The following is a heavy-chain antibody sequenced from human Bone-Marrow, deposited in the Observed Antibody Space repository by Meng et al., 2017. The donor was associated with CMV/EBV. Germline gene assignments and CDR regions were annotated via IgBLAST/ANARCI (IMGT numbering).Heavy chain of an antibody. CDR2: MNPNSDNT. D-gene: IGHD3-10*01. J-gene: IGHJ5*02. CDR1: GYTPTTFD. V-gene: IGHV1-8*01. CDR3: ARGFGNWFDP. Sequence: ASVKVSCKASGYTPTTFDFNWVRQATGQGLEWMGWMNPNSDNTASAQKFQGRVTITADKSASTAYMELSSLRSEDTAVYYCARGFGNWFDPWGQGTLVTVSS.